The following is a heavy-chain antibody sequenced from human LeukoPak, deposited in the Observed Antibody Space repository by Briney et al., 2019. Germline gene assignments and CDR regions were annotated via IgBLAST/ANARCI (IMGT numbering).Heavy chain of an antibody. D-gene: IGHD5-18*01. CDR1: GFTFSRYW. CDR2: IKQDGSEK. J-gene: IGHJ4*02. Sequence: PGGSLRLSCAASGFTFSRYWMSWARQAPGKGLEWVANIKQDGSEKYYVDSVKGRFTISRDNAKNSLYLQVNSLRADDTAVYYCAREGYRDTSVDCWGQGTLVTVSS. V-gene: IGHV3-7*05. CDR3: AREGYRDTSVDC.